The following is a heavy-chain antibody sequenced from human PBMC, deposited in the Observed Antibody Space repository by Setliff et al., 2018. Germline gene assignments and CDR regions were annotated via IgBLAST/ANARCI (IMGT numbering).Heavy chain of an antibody. CDR1: GYSINSDCF. CDR2: ISHSGST. J-gene: IGHJ5*02. Sequence: LSLTCAVSGYSINSDCFWGWIRQPPGKGLEWIGTISHSGSTSYNSSLKSRVTMSVDTSKNQFFLKLSSVTAADTAVYYCVRGFTIFGVVKLERRFDPWGQGTLVTVSS. V-gene: IGHV4-38-2*01. CDR3: VRGFTIFGVVKLERRFDP. D-gene: IGHD3-3*01.